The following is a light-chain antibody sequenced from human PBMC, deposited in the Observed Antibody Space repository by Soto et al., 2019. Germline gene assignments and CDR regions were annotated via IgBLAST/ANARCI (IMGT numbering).Light chain of an antibody. CDR2: NAS. V-gene: IGKV3-11*01. CDR3: QQRSNWPPIT. CDR1: QSVSTF. Sequence: IVLTQSPATLSLSPGERAILSCRASQSVSTFLAWFQQKPGQPPRLLIYNASNSTTGIPARFSGSGSGTDFTLTISSLEPEDFAVYYCQQRSNWPPITFGQGTRLEIK. J-gene: IGKJ5*01.